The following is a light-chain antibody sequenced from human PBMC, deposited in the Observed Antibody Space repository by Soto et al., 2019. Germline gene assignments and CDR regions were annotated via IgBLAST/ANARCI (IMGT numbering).Light chain of an antibody. V-gene: IGKV4-1*01. Sequence: DIVMTQSPDSLAVSLGERATINCKSSQSVLYSSNNKKYLAWYHQKPGQPPKLLIYRASTRESGVPDRFSGSGSGTDFTLTINSLQAEDVAVYYCQQYYSTPRTFGQRTKVEIK. CDR3: QQYYSTPRT. CDR1: QSVLYSSNNKKY. J-gene: IGKJ1*01. CDR2: RAS.